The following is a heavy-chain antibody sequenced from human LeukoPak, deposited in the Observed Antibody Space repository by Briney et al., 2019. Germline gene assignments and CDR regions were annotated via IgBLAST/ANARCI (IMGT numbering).Heavy chain of an antibody. D-gene: IGHD6-13*01. CDR3: AHRQAYSSSWDRWFDP. J-gene: IGHJ5*02. CDR1: GFSPSTSGVS. CDR2: IYWNDDK. Sequence: SGPTLVKPTQTLTLTRTFSGFSPSTSGVSVGWIRQPPGKALEWLALIYWNDDKRYSPSLKSRLTITKDTSKNQVVLTMTNLDPVDTATYYCAHRQAYSSSWDRWFDPWGQGTLVTVSS. V-gene: IGHV2-5*01.